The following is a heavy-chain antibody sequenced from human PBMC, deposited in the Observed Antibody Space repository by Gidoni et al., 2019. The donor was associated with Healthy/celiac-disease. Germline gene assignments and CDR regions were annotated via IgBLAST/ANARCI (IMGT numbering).Heavy chain of an antibody. CDR2: ISGSGGST. J-gene: IGHJ4*02. V-gene: IGHV3-23*01. CDR1: GFTFSSYA. CDR3: AKDIIAVAGRSAGGSLDY. Sequence: EVQLFASGGGLVQPGGSLRLSCAASGFTFSSYALSWVRQAPGKGLEWVSAISGSGGSTYYADSVKGRFTISRDNSKNTLYLQMNSLRAEDTAVYYCAKDIIAVAGRSAGGSLDYWGQGTLVTVSS. D-gene: IGHD6-19*01.